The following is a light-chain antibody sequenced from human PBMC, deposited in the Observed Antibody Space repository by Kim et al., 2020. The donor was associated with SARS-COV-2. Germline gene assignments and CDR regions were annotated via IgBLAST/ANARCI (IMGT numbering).Light chain of an antibody. V-gene: IGKV3D-15*01. CDR2: GAS. Sequence: SPGERATLFCRASQSVGNNVAWYQHKPGQAPRVLIYGASTRATGIPARFSGGGSGTEFTLSISSLQSEDFAVYFCHQYNDWPPGDTFGQGTKLEI. J-gene: IGKJ2*01. CDR1: QSVGNN. CDR3: HQYNDWPPGDT.